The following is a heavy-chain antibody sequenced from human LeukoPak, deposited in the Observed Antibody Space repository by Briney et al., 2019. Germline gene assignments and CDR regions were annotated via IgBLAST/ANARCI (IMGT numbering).Heavy chain of an antibody. J-gene: IGHJ3*02. V-gene: IGHV3-23*01. CDR3: AKEYYYDTSGSTGGFDI. Sequence: GGSLRLSCAASGFTFNTYAMSWVRQAPGKGLEWVSAISGSGGSTYYTDSVKGRFTISRDNSKNTLYLQMNSLRAEDTAVYYCAKEYYYDTSGSTGGFDIWGQGTMVTVSS. D-gene: IGHD3-22*01. CDR2: ISGSGGST. CDR1: GFTFNTYA.